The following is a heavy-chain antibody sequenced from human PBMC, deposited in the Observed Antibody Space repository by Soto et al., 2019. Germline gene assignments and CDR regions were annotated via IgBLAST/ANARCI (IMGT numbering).Heavy chain of an antibody. V-gene: IGHV3-30*18. Sequence: QVQLAESGGGVVQPGTSLRLSCAASGFTFSVFGMHWVSQAPGKGLEWVAVISYDGRKTFYADSGEGRFTISRDNCKSTLYLQMDSLTPADTALFFCAKGPFSPNYEHYYLESWGQGTLVTVSS. J-gene: IGHJ4*02. CDR2: ISYDGRKT. CDR1: GFTFSVFG. D-gene: IGHD4-4*01. CDR3: AKGPFSPNYEHYYLES.